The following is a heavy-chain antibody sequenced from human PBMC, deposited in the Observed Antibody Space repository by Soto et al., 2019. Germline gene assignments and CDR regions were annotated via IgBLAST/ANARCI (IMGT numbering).Heavy chain of an antibody. J-gene: IGHJ6*02. CDR1: NETLTTYG. Sequence: QVHLVQSGAEVKKPGASVKVSCKASNETLTTYGIIWVRQAPGQGLEWMGWVSGYSGHSSSAQEFQDRVIMTTDTATNTAYMELRSLTSDDSAVYFCARDSSSSGYYSGMDVWGQGTTVTVSS. CDR2: VSGYSGHS. V-gene: IGHV1-18*01. CDR3: ARDSSSSGYYSGMDV. D-gene: IGHD6-6*01.